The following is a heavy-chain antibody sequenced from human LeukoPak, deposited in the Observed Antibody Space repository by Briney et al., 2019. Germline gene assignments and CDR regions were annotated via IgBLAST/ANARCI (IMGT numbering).Heavy chain of an antibody. CDR3: ARGGHYYDSSGYPHEDY. CDR2: INPNSGGT. Sequence: ASVKVSCKASGYTFTGYYMHWVRQAPGQGLEWMGWINPNSGGTNYAQKFQGRVTMTRDTSISTAYMELSRLRSEDTAVYYCARGGHYYDSSGYPHEDYWGQGTLVTVSS. J-gene: IGHJ4*02. CDR1: GYTFTGYY. V-gene: IGHV1-2*02. D-gene: IGHD3-22*01.